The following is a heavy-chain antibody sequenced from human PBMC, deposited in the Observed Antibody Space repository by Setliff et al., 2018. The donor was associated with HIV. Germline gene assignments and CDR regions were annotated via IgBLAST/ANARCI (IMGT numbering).Heavy chain of an antibody. Sequence: GGSLRLSCETSGFTFGDFCMNWVRQAPGKGLEWISYISSKRTSIYYADSVKGRFTISRDNDRNSLYLQMNGLRAEDTAVYYCARAWFGAPVDYWGQGTLVTV. J-gene: IGHJ4*02. CDR1: GFTFGDFC. D-gene: IGHD3-10*01. V-gene: IGHV3-48*01. CDR3: ARAWFGAPVDY. CDR2: ISSKRTSI.